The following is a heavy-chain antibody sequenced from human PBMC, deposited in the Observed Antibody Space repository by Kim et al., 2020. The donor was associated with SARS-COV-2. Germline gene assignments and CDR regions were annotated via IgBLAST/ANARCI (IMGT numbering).Heavy chain of an antibody. Sequence: GGSLRLSCAASGFTFSSYWMHWVRQAPGKGLVWVSRLNSDGSSTSYADPVKGRFIISRDNATHTLYLQMNSLRAEDTALYYCARDLDVGLQLWSYYYYYYGMDVWGQGTTVTVSS. J-gene: IGHJ6*02. CDR3: ARDLDVGLQLWSYYYYYYGMDV. CDR1: GFTFSSYW. V-gene: IGHV3-74*01. D-gene: IGHD5-18*01. CDR2: LNSDGSST.